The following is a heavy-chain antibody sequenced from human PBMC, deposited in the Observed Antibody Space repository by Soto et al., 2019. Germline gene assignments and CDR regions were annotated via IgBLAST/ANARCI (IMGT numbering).Heavy chain of an antibody. V-gene: IGHV4-59*08. Sequence: SGCMALARTACGASIYSSEVTGLLQSQGKGLEYIGYISYSGSTNYNPSPKSRLTISVDTSKNQFSLKLTSVTAADTAVYYCAGLNYDILPVHYAFDIWRQGTTVTVSS. CDR3: AGLNYDILPVHYAFDI. J-gene: IGHJ3*02. D-gene: IGHD3-9*01. CDR1: GASIYSSE. CDR2: ISYSGST.